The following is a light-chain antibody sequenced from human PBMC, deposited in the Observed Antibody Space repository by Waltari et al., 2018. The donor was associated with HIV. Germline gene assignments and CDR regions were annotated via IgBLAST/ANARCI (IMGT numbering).Light chain of an antibody. J-gene: IGLJ2*01. V-gene: IGLV2-8*01. CDR2: EGN. CDR1: STDVPTYNY. Sequence: QSALTQPPSASGSPGQSVTISCTGTSTDVPTYNYVSWYQQHPGEAPKILIYEGNTRPAGVPERFSGSKSGNTASLTVSGLQADDEADYYCTSYEGKNNLVFGGGTKLTVL. CDR3: TSYEGKNNLV.